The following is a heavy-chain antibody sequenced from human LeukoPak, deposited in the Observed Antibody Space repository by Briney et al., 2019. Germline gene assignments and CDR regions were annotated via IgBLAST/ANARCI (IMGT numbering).Heavy chain of an antibody. V-gene: IGHV3-9*01. CDR1: GFTFDDYA. J-gene: IGHJ4*01. D-gene: IGHD3-10*01. CDR2: ISWNSGSI. CDR3: AKDMLRYYGSGNYSN. Sequence: GGSLRLSCAASGFTFDDYAMHWVRQAPGKGLEWVSGISWNSGSIGYADSVKGRFTISRDNAKNSLYLQMNSLRAEDTALYYCAKDMLRYYGSGNYSNWGHGTLVTVSS.